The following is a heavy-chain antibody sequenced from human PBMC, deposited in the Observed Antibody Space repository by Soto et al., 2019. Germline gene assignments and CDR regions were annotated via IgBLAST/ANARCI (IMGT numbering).Heavy chain of an antibody. Sequence: ASVKVSCKASGYTFTRHNVHWVRQAPGQGLEWMAIINPSGGTTYYVQKFEGRVTLTTDTSTSTVHMELSSLRSDDTAVYYRARVRGGGSGYFFDYWGQGTLVTVSS. D-gene: IGHD2-15*01. CDR3: ARVRGGGSGYFFDY. J-gene: IGHJ4*02. CDR1: GYTFTRHN. V-gene: IGHV1-46*01. CDR2: INPSGGTT.